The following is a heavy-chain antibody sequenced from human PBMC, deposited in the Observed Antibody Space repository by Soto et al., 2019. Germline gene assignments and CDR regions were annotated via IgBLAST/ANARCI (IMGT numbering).Heavy chain of an antibody. CDR1: GFTFSSYG. V-gene: IGHV3-33*01. D-gene: IGHD3-22*01. Sequence: GGSLRVSCAASGFTFSSYGMHWVRQAPGKGLEWVAVIWYDGSNKYYADSVKGRFTISRDNSKNTLYLQMNRLRAEDTSVCYCVRDQHHSDSSGYHGWYWGQGTLVTVSS. CDR3: VRDQHHSDSSGYHGWY. J-gene: IGHJ4*02. CDR2: IWYDGSNK.